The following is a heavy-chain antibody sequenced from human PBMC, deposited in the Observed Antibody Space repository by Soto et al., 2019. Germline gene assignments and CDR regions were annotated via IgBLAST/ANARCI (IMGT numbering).Heavy chain of an antibody. CDR3: ARVRVYYYDSSGHGAFDI. D-gene: IGHD3-22*01. Sequence: GASVKVSCKASGGTFSSYAISWVRQAPGQGLEWMGGIIPIFGTANYAQKFQGRVTITADESTSTAYMELSSLRSEDTAVYYCARVRVYYYDSSGHGAFDIWGQGTMVTVSS. CDR2: IIPIFGTA. V-gene: IGHV1-69*13. CDR1: GGTFSSYA. J-gene: IGHJ3*02.